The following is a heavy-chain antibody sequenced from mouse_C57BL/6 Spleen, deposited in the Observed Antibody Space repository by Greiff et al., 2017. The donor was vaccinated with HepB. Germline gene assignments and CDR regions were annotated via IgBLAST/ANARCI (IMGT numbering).Heavy chain of an antibody. CDR1: GYAFSSYW. V-gene: IGHV1-80*01. CDR2: IYPGDGDT. Sequence: QVQLQQSGAELVKPGASVKISCKASGYAFSSYWMNWVKQRPGKGLEWIGQIYPGDGDTNYNGKFKGKATLTAGKSSSTAYMQLSSLTSEDSAVYFCAREGLRRNWYFDVWGTGTTVTVSS. J-gene: IGHJ1*03. CDR3: AREGLRRNWYFDV. D-gene: IGHD2-4*01.